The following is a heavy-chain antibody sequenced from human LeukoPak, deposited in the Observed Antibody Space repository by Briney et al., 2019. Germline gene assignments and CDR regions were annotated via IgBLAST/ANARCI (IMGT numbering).Heavy chain of an antibody. V-gene: IGHV3-53*01. CDR3: ARGHGSGSYGNGMVF. J-gene: IGHJ6*02. CDR1: GFTVSNNY. Sequence: GGSLRLSCAASGFTVSNNYMRWVPQAPGNGLKWPSVIYSGGMTYNADSVKGRFTISRDNSKNTLYLQMNSLISEDTAVYYCARGHGSGSYGNGMVFWGQGTTVIVSS. CDR2: IYSGGMT. D-gene: IGHD3-10*01.